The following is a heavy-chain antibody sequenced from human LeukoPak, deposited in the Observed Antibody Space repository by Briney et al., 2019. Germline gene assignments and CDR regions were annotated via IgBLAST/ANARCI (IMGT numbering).Heavy chain of an antibody. V-gene: IGHV4-39*01. CDR3: ASRRPGYSSSPFDY. D-gene: IGHD6-13*01. CDR2: IYYTGRT. CDR1: SGSISSNSHY. J-gene: IGHJ4*02. Sequence: SETLSLTCTVSSGSISSNSHYWGRIRQPPGKGLEWVGSIYYTGRTFDNPSLESRVTVSVDTSKNQFTLKLRSLTVADTAVYYCASRRPGYSSSPFDYWGQGTLVTVSS.